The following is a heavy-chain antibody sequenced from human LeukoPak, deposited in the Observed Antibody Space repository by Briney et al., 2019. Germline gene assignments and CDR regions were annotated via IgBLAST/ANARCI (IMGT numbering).Heavy chain of an antibody. V-gene: IGHV3-33*01. J-gene: IGHJ6*02. D-gene: IGHD2-2*01. CDR1: GSTFSSYG. CDR2: IWYDGSNK. Sequence: GGSLRLSCAASGSTFSSYGMHWVRQAPGKGLEWVAVIWYDGSNKYYADSVKGRFTISRDNSKNTLYLQMNSLRAEDTAVYYCARDWIYCSSTSCYASYYYYYYGMDVWGQGTTVTVSS. CDR3: ARDWIYCSSTSCYASYYYYYYGMDV.